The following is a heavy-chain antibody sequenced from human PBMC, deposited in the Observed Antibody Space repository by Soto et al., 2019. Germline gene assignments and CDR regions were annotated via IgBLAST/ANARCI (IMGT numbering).Heavy chain of an antibody. Sequence: QVQLVQSGAEVKKPGASVKVSCKVSGYTLTELSMHWVRQAPGKGLEWMGGFDPEDGETIYAQKFQDRVTMTEDTSTDTAYMELSSLRSEDTAVYYCATLPSINYFDKTYYFDYWGQGTLVTVSS. J-gene: IGHJ4*02. CDR1: GYTLTELS. CDR2: FDPEDGET. V-gene: IGHV1-24*01. CDR3: ATLPSINYFDKTYYFDY. D-gene: IGHD3-22*01.